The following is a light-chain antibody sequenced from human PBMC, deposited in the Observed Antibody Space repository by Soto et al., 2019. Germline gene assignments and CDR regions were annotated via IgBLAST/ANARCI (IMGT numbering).Light chain of an antibody. Sequence: QSALTQPASVSGSPRRSITISCTGASSDVGGYTYVSWYQQHPGKAPKLMIYEVNNRPSGVSNRFSGSKSGNTASLTISGLQAEDEADYYCSSYTSSSTLYVFGTGTKVTV. CDR2: EVN. CDR3: SSYTSSSTLYV. J-gene: IGLJ1*01. V-gene: IGLV2-14*01. CDR1: SSDVGGYTY.